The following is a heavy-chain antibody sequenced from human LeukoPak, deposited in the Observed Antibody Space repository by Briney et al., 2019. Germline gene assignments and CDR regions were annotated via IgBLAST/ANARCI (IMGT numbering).Heavy chain of an antibody. Sequence: PGGSLRLSCVVSGFTVSSNYMNWVRQAPGEGLEWVSDIYTDGSTSYADSVKGRFTISRDNSKNTVYLQMNRLGAEDTAVYYCARENMGELRFDYWGQGTLVTVSS. CDR2: IYTDGST. CDR3: ARENMGELRFDY. D-gene: IGHD1-26*01. V-gene: IGHV3-66*01. CDR1: GFTVSSNY. J-gene: IGHJ4*02.